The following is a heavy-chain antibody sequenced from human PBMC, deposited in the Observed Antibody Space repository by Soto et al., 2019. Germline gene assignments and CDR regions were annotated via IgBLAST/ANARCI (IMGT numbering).Heavy chain of an antibody. V-gene: IGHV3-21*01. CDR3: ARGGYSYGPRYNWFDP. D-gene: IGHD5-18*01. CDR1: GFRFSSYG. CDR2: ISSGSSFI. J-gene: IGHJ5*02. Sequence: PGGSLRLSCTASGFRFSSYGMNWVRQAPGKGLEWVSSISSGSSFIYYADSVKGRFTISRDNSKNTLYLQMNSLRAEDTAVYYCARGGYSYGPRYNWFDPWGQGTLVTVSS.